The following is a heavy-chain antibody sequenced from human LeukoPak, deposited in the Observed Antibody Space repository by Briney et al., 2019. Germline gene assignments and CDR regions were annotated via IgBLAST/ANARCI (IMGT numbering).Heavy chain of an antibody. J-gene: IGHJ3*02. CDR3: ARDSVATTAFDI. CDR2: IYWNGGST. Sequence: GGSLRLSCAASGFTFDDYGMGWVRQASGKGLEWVSGIYWNGGSTDYADSVKGRFTISRDYAKNSLYLQMISLRAEDTALYYCARDSVATTAFDIWGQGTMVTVSS. V-gene: IGHV3-20*04. D-gene: IGHD5-12*01. CDR1: GFTFDDYG.